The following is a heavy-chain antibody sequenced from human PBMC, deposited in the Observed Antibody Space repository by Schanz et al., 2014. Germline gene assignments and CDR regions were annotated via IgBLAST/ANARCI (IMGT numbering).Heavy chain of an antibody. CDR3: TRSTLWSYDV. V-gene: IGHV4-4*02. J-gene: IGHJ3*01. CDR2: IFHSGTT. CDR1: GGSISSGVW. D-gene: IGHD2-21*01. Sequence: QVQLQESGPGLVKPSGTLSLTCVVSGGSISSGVWWTWARQSPGKGLEWIGEIFHSGTTNYNPSLESGVTISVDKSKNQFSLILSTMPAADTAVYYCTRSTLWSYDVWGRGTMVIVSS.